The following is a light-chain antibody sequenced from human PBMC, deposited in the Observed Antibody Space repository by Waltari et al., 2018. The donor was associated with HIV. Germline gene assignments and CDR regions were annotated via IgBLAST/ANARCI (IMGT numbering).Light chain of an antibody. J-gene: IGLJ2*01. CDR1: DSNLGHSA. V-gene: IGLV1-44*01. Sequence: QSLLTQPPSASGTPGQRVIISCSGRDSNLGHSAVKWYQLLPGSTPKLLIYDDSLRASGVSDRFSGSKSGTSASLAISGLQSDDEADYYCATWDGGLTWGGRLSGRVVFGGGTRLTVL. CDR3: ATWDGGLTWGGRLSGRVV. CDR2: DDS.